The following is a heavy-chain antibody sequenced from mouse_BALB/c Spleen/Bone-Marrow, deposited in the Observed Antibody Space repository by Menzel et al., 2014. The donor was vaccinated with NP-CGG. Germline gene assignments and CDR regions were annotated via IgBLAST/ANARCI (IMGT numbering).Heavy chain of an antibody. J-gene: IGHJ4*01. CDR3: ARPRYPFYAMDS. CDR1: GFTFNSNT. Sequence: VQLKESGGGLVQPGGSLKLSCAASGFTFNSNTMSWVRQTPEKRLEWVAYITNGGGATYYLDTVKGRFTISRDSAKNTLYLQMSSLKSEDTAMYYCARPRYPFYAMDSWGQGPSVTVSS. D-gene: IGHD2-14*01. CDR2: ITNGGGAT. V-gene: IGHV5-12-2*01.